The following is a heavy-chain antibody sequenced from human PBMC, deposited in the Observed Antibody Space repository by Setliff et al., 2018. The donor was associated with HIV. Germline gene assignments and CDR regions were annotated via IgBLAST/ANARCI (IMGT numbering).Heavy chain of an antibody. D-gene: IGHD6-6*01. CDR3: VIGSAARPFDY. CDR2: INPSDGST. CDR1: GYTFTSYY. Sequence: ASVKVSCKASGYTFTSYYMHWVRQAPGQGLEWMGIINPSDGSTSYAQKFQGRVTMTRDTSTDTAHMELRSLRSEDTAVYYCVIGSAARPFDYWGQGTLVTVSS. V-gene: IGHV1-46*01. J-gene: IGHJ4*02.